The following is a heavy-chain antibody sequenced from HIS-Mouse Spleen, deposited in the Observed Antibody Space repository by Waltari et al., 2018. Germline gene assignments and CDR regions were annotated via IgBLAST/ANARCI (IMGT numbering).Heavy chain of an antibody. V-gene: IGHV4-39*07. J-gene: IGHJ2*01. CDR1: GGPISSSSYY. Sequence: QLQLQESDPGLVKPSETLSLTCTVSGGPISSSSYYWGWIRPPPGKGLEWIGSIYYSGSTYYNPSLKSRVTISVDTSKNQFSLKLSSVTAADTAVYYCAREIPYSSSWYDWYFDLWGRGTLVTVSS. CDR2: IYYSGST. CDR3: AREIPYSSSWYDWYFDL. D-gene: IGHD6-13*01.